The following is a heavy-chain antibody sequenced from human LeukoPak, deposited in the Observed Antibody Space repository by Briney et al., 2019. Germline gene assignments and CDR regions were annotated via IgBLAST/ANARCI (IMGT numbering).Heavy chain of an antibody. CDR1: GYTFTSYG. J-gene: IGHJ6*02. D-gene: IGHD6-13*01. CDR3: ARGSRRWYSSSWYYYGMGV. Sequence: ASVKVSCKASGYTFTSYGISWVRQAPGQGLEWMGWISAYNGNTNYAQKLQGRVTMTTDTSTSTAYMELRSLRSDDTAVYYCARGSRRWYSSSWYYYGMGVWGQGTTVTVSS. CDR2: ISAYNGNT. V-gene: IGHV1-18*01.